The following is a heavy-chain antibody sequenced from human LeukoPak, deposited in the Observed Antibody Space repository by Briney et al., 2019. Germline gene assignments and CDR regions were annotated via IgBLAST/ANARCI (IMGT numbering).Heavy chain of an antibody. CDR2: IKQDGNTK. J-gene: IGHJ4*02. CDR1: GFTFSTFW. V-gene: IGHV3-7*01. CDR3: ARENGGAAAFDY. D-gene: IGHD6-13*01. Sequence: GGSLRLSCAASGFTFSTFWMSWLRQAPGKGLESVANIKQDGNTKYYVDSVKGRFTISRDNPNNLLYLQINSLRAEDTAVYYCARENGGAAAFDYWGQGTLVTVSS.